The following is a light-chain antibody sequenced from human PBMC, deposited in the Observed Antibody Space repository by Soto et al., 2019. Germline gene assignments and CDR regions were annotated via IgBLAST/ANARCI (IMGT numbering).Light chain of an antibody. V-gene: IGLV2-11*01. CDR3: CSYAGSYTRV. CDR2: DVS. Sequence: QSALTQPRSVSGSPGQSVTISCTGTSSDVGAYNYVSWYQQYPGKAPKFMMYDVSKRPSGVPDRFSGSKSGNTASLTISGLHPDDEADYYCCSYAGSYTRVFGGGTKLTVL. CDR1: SSDVGAYNY. J-gene: IGLJ3*02.